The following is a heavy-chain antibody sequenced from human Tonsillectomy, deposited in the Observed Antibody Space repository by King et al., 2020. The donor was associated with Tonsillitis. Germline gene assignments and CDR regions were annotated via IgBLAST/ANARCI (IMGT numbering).Heavy chain of an antibody. CDR3: ARDPAISSWQKEEGDAFDI. V-gene: IGHV3-30*01. CDR2: ISYDGSNK. J-gene: IGHJ3*02. Sequence: QLVQSGGGVVQPGRSLRLSCAASGFTFSSYAMHWVRQAPGKGLEWVAFISYDGSNKYYADAVKGRFIISRDNSKNTLLLQMNSLRAEDTAVYYCARDPAISSWQKEEGDAFDIWGQGTMVTVSS. CDR1: GFTFSSYA. D-gene: IGHD6-13*01.